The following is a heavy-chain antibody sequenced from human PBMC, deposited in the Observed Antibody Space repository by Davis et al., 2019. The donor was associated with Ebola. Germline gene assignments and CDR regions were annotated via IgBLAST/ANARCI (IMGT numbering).Heavy chain of an antibody. CDR3: ARPVAAPRRKKGYYYGMDV. D-gene: IGHD6-6*01. J-gene: IGHJ6*02. CDR1: GYTFTSYD. CDR2: MNPNSGNT. Sequence: ASVKVSCKASGYTFTSYDINWVRQATGQGLEWLGWMNPNSGNTGYAQKFQGRVTMTRNTSISTAYMELSSLRSEDTAVYYCARPVAAPRRKKGYYYGMDVWGQGTTVTVSS. V-gene: IGHV1-8*01.